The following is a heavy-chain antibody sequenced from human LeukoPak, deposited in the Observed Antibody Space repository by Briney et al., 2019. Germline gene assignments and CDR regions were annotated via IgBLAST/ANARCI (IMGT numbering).Heavy chain of an antibody. CDR2: IYYSGST. CDR3: ATATLYGGNSAEYFQH. J-gene: IGHJ1*01. CDR1: GGSISSYY. Sequence: SETLSLTCTVSGGSISSYYWSWIRQPPGKGLEWIGYIYYSGSTNYNPSLKSRVTISVDTSKNQFSLKLSSVTAADTAVYYCATATLYGGNSAEYFQHWGQGTLVTVSS. D-gene: IGHD4-23*01. V-gene: IGHV4-59*08.